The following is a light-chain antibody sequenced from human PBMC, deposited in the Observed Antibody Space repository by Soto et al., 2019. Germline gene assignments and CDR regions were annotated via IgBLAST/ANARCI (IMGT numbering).Light chain of an antibody. CDR3: SSYTSDTTGV. CDR2: DVT. Sequence: QSALTQPASVSGSPGQSIAISCTGTSSDVGGYNYVSWYQQHLGKAPKLMIYDVTTRPSGVSSRFSGSKSGNTAALTISGLQAEDEADYYCSSYTSDTTGVFGTGTKLTVL. V-gene: IGLV2-14*03. CDR1: SSDVGGYNY. J-gene: IGLJ1*01.